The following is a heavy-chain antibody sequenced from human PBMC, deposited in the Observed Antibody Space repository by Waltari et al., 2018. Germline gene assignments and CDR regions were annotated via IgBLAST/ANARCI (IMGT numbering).Heavy chain of an antibody. CDR1: GLPRFTTA. CDR3: AKPFYNWDDPLHS. J-gene: IGHJ1*01. D-gene: IGHD1-20*01. V-gene: IGHV3-23*01. Sequence: EVQLLESGGGFVPPGGSLGLSCQAPGLPRFTTAITWVRQAPGKGLEWVSSISVSDATYYADSVKGRFTISRDYSDNTVYLQMDSLRADDTAVYFCAKPFYNWDDPLHSWGQGTPVTVSS. CDR2: ISVSDAT.